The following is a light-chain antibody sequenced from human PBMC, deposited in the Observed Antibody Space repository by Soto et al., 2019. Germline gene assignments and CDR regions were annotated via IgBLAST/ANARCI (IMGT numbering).Light chain of an antibody. CDR2: EAS. Sequence: EVVLTQSPGTLSLSRGERATLSCRASERIYSAYLGWYQQKPGQAPRLLIYEASRRATGIPDRFSGSGSGTDFSLTISRLEPEDFAVYYCQHYDSLRWTFGLGTKVDIK. CDR3: QHYDSLRWT. CDR1: ERIYSAY. J-gene: IGKJ1*01. V-gene: IGKV3-20*01.